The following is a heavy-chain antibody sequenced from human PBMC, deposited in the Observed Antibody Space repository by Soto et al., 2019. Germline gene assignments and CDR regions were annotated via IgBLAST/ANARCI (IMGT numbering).Heavy chain of an antibody. J-gene: IGHJ4*02. Sequence: GESLKISCRGSGYDFTNYWIGWVRQMPGKGLEWMGIIFPADSDTRYGPSFQGQVTISVDKSISTAYLQWSSLKASDTAMYYCAFPYGDSLFGNYWGQGTLVTVSS. CDR1: GYDFTNYW. D-gene: IGHD4-17*01. CDR3: AFPYGDSLFGNY. V-gene: IGHV5-51*01. CDR2: IFPADSDT.